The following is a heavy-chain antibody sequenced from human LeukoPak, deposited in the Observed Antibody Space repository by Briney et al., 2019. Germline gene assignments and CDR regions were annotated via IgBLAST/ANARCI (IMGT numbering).Heavy chain of an antibody. V-gene: IGHV4-34*01. Sequence: SETLSLTCAVYGGSFSGYYWSWIRQPPGKGLEWLGEINHSGSTNYNPSLKSRVTISVDTSKNQFSLKLSSVTAADTAVYYCAREGIVVVPAAISRGYFDYWGQGTLVTVSS. CDR2: INHSGST. J-gene: IGHJ4*02. D-gene: IGHD2-2*01. CDR1: GGSFSGYY. CDR3: AREGIVVVPAAISRGYFDY.